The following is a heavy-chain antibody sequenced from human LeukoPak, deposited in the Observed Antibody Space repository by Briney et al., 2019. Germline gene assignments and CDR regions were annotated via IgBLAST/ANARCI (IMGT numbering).Heavy chain of an antibody. J-gene: IGHJ4*02. CDR3: ATTPSGSYTGVYFDY. CDR1: GFTFSSYW. V-gene: IGHV3-7*01. Sequence: PGGSLRLSCAASGFTFSSYWMSWVRQAPGKGLEWVANIKHDGSDIYYVDSVKGRFTISRDNAKNSLYLQMNSLRADDTAMYYCATTPSGSYTGVYFDYWGQGTLVTVSS. CDR2: IKHDGSDI. D-gene: IGHD1-26*01.